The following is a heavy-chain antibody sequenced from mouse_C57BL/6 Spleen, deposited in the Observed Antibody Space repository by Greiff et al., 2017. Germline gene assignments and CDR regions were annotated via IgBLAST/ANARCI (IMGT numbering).Heavy chain of an antibody. CDR2: ISSGGSYT. CDR3: ASDRNYVFVY. Sequence: DVKLVESGGDLVKPGGSLKLSCAASGFTFSSYGMSWVRQTPDKRLEWVATISSGGSYTYYPDSVKGRFTISRDNAKNTLYLQMSSLKSEDTAMYYCASDRNYVFVYWGQGTLVTVSA. CDR1: GFTFSSYG. J-gene: IGHJ3*01. V-gene: IGHV5-6*02. D-gene: IGHD2-1*01.